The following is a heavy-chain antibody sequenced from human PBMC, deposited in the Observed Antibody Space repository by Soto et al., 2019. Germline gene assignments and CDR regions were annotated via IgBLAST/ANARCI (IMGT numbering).Heavy chain of an antibody. CDR2: INGSGGST. CDR1: GFTFSSYA. Sequence: GGSLRLSCAASGFTFSSYAMSWVRQAPGKGLEWVSAINGSGGSTYYADSVKVRFTISRDNSKNTLYLQMHSLRAEDTAVYYCAGGSGISATSDYWGQGTLVTVSS. V-gene: IGHV3-23*01. J-gene: IGHJ4*02. CDR3: AGGSGISATSDY. D-gene: IGHD6-13*01.